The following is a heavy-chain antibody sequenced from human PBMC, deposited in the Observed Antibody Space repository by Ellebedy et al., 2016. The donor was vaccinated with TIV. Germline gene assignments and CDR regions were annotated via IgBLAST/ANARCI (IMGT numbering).Heavy chain of an antibody. CDR2: IYPGDSES. Sequence: GGSLRLSXEASGYRFSNYYIAWVRQMPGKGLELMGIIYPGDSESIYSPSFQGRVTISSDKFKSTAYLQFNNLKTSDTAVYYCARRPRGGRASRRYLYFDLWGRGTLVTVSS. CDR3: ARRPRGGRASRRYLYFDL. D-gene: IGHD1-26*01. V-gene: IGHV5-51*01. CDR1: GYRFSNYY. J-gene: IGHJ2*01.